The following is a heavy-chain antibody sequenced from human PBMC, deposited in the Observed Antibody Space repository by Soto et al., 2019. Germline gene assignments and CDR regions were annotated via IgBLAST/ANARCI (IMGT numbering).Heavy chain of an antibody. CDR3: ASGRGGWFFDY. J-gene: IGHJ4*02. D-gene: IGHD6-19*01. CDR2: INAGTGQT. V-gene: IGHV1-3*01. Sequence: ASVNVSCKSSGYTFTTYSIHWVRQAPGQSLEWMGWINAGTGQTKYSEKLQGRVTIDRDTSASTAYMELNSLRSEDTAVYFCASGRGGWFFDYWGQGTLVTVSS. CDR1: GYTFTTYS.